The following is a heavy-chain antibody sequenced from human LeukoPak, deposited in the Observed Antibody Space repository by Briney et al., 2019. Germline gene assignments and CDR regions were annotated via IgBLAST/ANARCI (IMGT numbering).Heavy chain of an antibody. CDR1: GYTFTSYY. Sequence: GASVKVSCKASGYTFTSYYMHWVRQAPGQGLEWMGIINPSGDSTNYAQKFQGRLTMTRDMSTSTAYMELSSLRSEDTAVYYCATATSGLGVAGRSGLSYLDYWGQGTLVTVST. J-gene: IGHJ4*02. CDR2: INPSGDST. V-gene: IGHV1-46*01. CDR3: ATATSGLGVAGRSGLSYLDY. D-gene: IGHD6-19*01.